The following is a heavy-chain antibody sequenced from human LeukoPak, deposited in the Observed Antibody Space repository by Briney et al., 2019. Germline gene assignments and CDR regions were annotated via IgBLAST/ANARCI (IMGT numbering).Heavy chain of an antibody. CDR3: AKGPSISSDRWHIDL. CDR1: GFTFNNYW. V-gene: IGHV3-7*01. D-gene: IGHD6-6*01. Sequence: PGRSLRLSCGASGFTFNNYWMTWVRQPPGKGLEWVANINQDGSEKNYVDSLKGRFTISRDNARNSLNLQMDSLRDEDTAVYYCAKGPSISSDRWHIDLWGRGTLVTVSS. J-gene: IGHJ2*01. CDR2: INQDGSEK.